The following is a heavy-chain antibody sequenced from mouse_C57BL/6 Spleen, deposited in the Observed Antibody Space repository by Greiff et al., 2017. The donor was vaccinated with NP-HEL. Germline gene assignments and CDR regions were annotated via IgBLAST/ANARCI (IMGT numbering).Heavy chain of an antibody. Sequence: EVQLVESGGGLVQPKGSLKLSCAASGFTFNTYAMHWVRQAPGKGLEWVARIRSKSSNYATYYADSVKDRFTISRDDSQSMLYLQMNNLKTEDTAMYYCVRVRVLNGYYEKAWFAYWGQGTLVTVSA. CDR2: IRSKSSNYAT. J-gene: IGHJ3*01. CDR1: GFTFNTYA. D-gene: IGHD2-3*01. CDR3: VRVRVLNGYYEKAWFAY. V-gene: IGHV10-3*01.